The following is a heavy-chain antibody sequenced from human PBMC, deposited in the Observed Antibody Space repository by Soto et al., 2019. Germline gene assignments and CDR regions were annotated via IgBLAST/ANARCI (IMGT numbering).Heavy chain of an antibody. CDR1: GYTFTGHY. V-gene: IGHV1-2*02. D-gene: IGHD1-26*01. CDR2: IGPETGAT. Sequence: ASVKVSCKASGYTFTGHYIHWVRQAPEQGPEWMGEIGPETGATRYAQKFQGRVTMTRDMSITTVYMELNNLSPDDTAVYYCGRGRSGQIVVFYWGQGTPVTSPQ. CDR3: GRGRSGQIVVFY. J-gene: IGHJ4*02.